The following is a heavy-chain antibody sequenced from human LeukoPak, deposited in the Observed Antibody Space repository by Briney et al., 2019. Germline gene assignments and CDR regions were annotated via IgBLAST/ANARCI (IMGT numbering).Heavy chain of an antibody. V-gene: IGHV6-1*01. Sequence: HSHTLSLTCAIFGDSVSSDNVTWNWIRQSPSRGLEWLGRTYYRSKWYNDYAVFVKSRITIDSDTSKNHFSLQLNSVTPEDTAVYYCARQLGALDYWGQGTLVTVSS. CDR1: GDSVSSDNVT. CDR3: ARQLGALDY. J-gene: IGHJ4*02. D-gene: IGHD7-27*01. CDR2: TYYRSKWYN.